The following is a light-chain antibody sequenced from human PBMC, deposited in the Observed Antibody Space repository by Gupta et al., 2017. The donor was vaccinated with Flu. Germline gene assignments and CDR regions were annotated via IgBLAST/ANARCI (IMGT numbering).Light chain of an antibody. Sequence: DIVMTQSPLSLPVTPGEPASISCRSSQSLLHSNGQNYLDWYLQKPGQSPQLLIYLGSTRASGVPDRFSGSGSGTDFTLKISRVEAEDVGVYYCMQALQTPYTFGQGTKLEI. V-gene: IGKV2-28*01. J-gene: IGKJ2*01. CDR1: QSLLHSNGQNY. CDR3: MQALQTPYT. CDR2: LGS.